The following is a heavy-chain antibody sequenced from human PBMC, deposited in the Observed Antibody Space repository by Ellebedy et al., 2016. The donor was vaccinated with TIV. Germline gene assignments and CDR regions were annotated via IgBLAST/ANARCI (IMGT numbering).Heavy chain of an antibody. CDR2: IRYDGSDK. CDR1: GFTFHSYG. J-gene: IGHJ5*02. CDR3: AKVLLAFGEFESPFDP. D-gene: IGHD3-10*01. Sequence: PGGSLRLSCAASGFTFHSYGMHWVRQAPGKGLEWVTFIRYDGSDKYYADSVKGRFTVSRDNSKNTLTLQMNSLRLEDTAVYYCAKVLLAFGEFESPFDPWGQGTLVIVSS. V-gene: IGHV3-30*02.